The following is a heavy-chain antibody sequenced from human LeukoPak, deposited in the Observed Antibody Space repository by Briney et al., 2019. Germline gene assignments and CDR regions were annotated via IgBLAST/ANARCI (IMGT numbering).Heavy chain of an antibody. CDR3: ARERSGSYYVDAFDI. J-gene: IGHJ3*02. CDR1: GYTFTSYD. Sequence: GASVKVSCKASGYTFTSYDINWVRQATGQGLEWMGWMNPNSGNTGYAQKFQGRVTITRNTSISTAYMELSSLRSEDTAVYYCARERSGSYYVDAFDIWGQGTMVTVSS. D-gene: IGHD1-26*01. V-gene: IGHV1-8*03. CDR2: MNPNSGNT.